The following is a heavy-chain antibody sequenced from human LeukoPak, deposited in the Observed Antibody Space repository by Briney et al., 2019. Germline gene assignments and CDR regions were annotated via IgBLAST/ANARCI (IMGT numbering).Heavy chain of an antibody. CDR1: GGSISSSSYY. D-gene: IGHD6-19*01. CDR2: IYYSGST. J-gene: IGHJ4*02. V-gene: IGHV4-39*07. CDR3: AKVGPPYSSGWSIEFDY. Sequence: SETLSLTCTVSGGSISSSSYYWGWIRQPPGKGLEWIGSIYYSGSTYYNPSLKSRVTISVDTSKNQFSLKLSSVTAADTAVYYCAKVGPPYSSGWSIEFDYWGRGTLVTVSS.